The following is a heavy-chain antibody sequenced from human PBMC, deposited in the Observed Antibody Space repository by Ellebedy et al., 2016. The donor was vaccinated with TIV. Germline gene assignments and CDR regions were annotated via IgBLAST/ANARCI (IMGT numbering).Heavy chain of an antibody. CDR3: AKHKDTAMVEGGLFDY. Sequence: PGGSLRLSCAASGFTFDDYTMHWVRQAPEKGLEWISLISWDGGSTYYADSVKGRFTISRDKSKHSLYLQMNSLRTEDTALYYCAKHKDTAMVEGGLFDYWGQGTLVTVSS. CDR1: GFTFDDYT. J-gene: IGHJ4*02. CDR2: ISWDGGST. D-gene: IGHD5-18*01. V-gene: IGHV3-43*01.